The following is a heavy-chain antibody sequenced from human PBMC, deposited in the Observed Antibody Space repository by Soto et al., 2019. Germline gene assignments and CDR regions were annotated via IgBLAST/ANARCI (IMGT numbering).Heavy chain of an antibody. V-gene: IGHV5-10-1*01. CDR3: ARQIYDSDTGPNFQYYFDS. CDR1: GDSFAGYW. J-gene: IGHJ4*02. D-gene: IGHD3-22*01. Sequence: EESLKLSCKGSGDSFAGYWITWVRQEPGKGLEWMGRIDPSDSQTYYSPSFRGHVTISATKSITTVFLQWSSLRASDTAMYYCARQIYDSDTGPNFQYYFDSWGQGTPVTVTS. CDR2: IDPSDSQT.